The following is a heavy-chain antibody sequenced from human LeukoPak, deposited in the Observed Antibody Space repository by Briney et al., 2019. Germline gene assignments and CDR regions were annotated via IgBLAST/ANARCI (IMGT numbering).Heavy chain of an antibody. CDR2: IYPGDSDT. CDR3: ARLPGYSSSWYDY. Sequence: GESLKISCKGSGYSFTSYWIGWVRQMPGKVLELMGIIYPGDSDTKYSPFFQGQTTISADKSIRTAYMQWSSVKASDTAMYYCARLPGYSSSWYDYWGQGTLVTVSS. CDR1: GYSFTSYW. V-gene: IGHV5-51*01. J-gene: IGHJ4*02. D-gene: IGHD6-13*01.